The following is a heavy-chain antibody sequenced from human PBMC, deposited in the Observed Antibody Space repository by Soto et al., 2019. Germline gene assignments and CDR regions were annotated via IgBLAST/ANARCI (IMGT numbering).Heavy chain of an antibody. Sequence: QVQLQESGPGLVKPSETLSLTCTVSGGSISSYYWSWIRQPPGKGLEWIGYIYYSGSTNYNPSLKSRVTISVDTSKNQFSLKLSSVTAADTAVYYCARHETTVLTGGNWGQGTLVTVSS. J-gene: IGHJ4*02. CDR3: ARHETTVLTGGN. V-gene: IGHV4-59*08. CDR2: IYYSGST. D-gene: IGHD4-17*01. CDR1: GGSISSYY.